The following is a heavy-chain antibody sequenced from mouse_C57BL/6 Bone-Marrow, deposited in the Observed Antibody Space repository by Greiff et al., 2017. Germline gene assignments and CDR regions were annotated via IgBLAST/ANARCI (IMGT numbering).Heavy chain of an antibody. D-gene: IGHD1-1*01. V-gene: IGHV5-4*01. CDR3: ARDAVVAPTEYCDV. Sequence: HLVESGGGLVKPGGSLKLSCAASGFPFSSYAMSWVRQTPEKRLEWVATFSDGGSYTYYPDNVKGRFTISRDNAKNNLYLQMSHLKSEDTAMYYCARDAVVAPTEYCDVWGTGTTVTVSS. J-gene: IGHJ1*03. CDR1: GFPFSSYA. CDR2: FSDGGSYT.